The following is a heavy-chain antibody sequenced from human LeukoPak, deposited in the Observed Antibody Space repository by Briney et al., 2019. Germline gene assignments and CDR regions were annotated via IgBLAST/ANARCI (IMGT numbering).Heavy chain of an antibody. J-gene: IGHJ4*02. CDR1: GGSISNYH. V-gene: IGHV4-4*07. Sequence: RSSETLSLTSTVSGGSISNYHRSWLPQPAGKRLEWLGRIYSSGNTNYSPSLKSRVTMSVDTSKNQFSLKLSSVTAADTALYYCARATSGTYYYFDSWGRGTLVSVSS. CDR2: IYSSGNT. D-gene: IGHD3-10*01. CDR3: ARATSGTYYYFDS.